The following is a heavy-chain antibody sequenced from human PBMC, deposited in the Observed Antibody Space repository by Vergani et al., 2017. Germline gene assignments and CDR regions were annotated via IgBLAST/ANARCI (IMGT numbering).Heavy chain of an antibody. CDR2: INPNSGGT. V-gene: IGHV1-2*02. Sequence: QVQLVQSGAEVKKPGASVKVSCKASGYTFTGYYMHWVRQAPGQGLEWMGWINPNSGGTNYAQQFQGRVTMTRDTSISTAYMELSRLRSDDTAVYYCARDVPPPWGSRGGNWFDPWGQGTLVTVSS. J-gene: IGHJ5*02. D-gene: IGHD3-16*01. CDR1: GYTFTGYY. CDR3: ARDVPPPWGSRGGNWFDP.